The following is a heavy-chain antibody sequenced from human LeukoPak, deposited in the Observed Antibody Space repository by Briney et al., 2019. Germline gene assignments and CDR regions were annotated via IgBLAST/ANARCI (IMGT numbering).Heavy chain of an antibody. V-gene: IGHV3-21*01. CDR2: ISSSSSYI. CDR1: GFTFSSYS. J-gene: IGHJ4*02. CDR3: ARETLGGGSAAGTLPYLDY. D-gene: IGHD6-13*01. Sequence: GGSLRLSCAASGFTFSSYSMNWVRQAPGKGLEWVSSISSSSSYIYYADSVKGRFTISRDNSKNTLYLQMNSLRAEDTAVYYCARETLGGGSAAGTLPYLDYWGQGTLVTVSS.